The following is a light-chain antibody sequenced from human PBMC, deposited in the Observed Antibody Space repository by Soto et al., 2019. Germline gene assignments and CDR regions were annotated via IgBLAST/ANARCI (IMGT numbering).Light chain of an antibody. CDR3: QQYNNWPPLT. J-gene: IGKJ4*01. CDR2: GSS. Sequence: EIVMTQSPATLSVSPGERDTLSCRASQSVSSNLAWYQQKPGQAPRLLIYGSSTRATGIPARFSGSGSGTEFTLTISGLQSEDFAVYYCQQYNNWPPLTFGGWTKVEIK. CDR1: QSVSSN. V-gene: IGKV3-15*01.